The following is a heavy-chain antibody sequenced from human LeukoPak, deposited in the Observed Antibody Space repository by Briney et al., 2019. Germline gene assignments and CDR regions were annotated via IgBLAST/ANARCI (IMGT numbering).Heavy chain of an antibody. CDR1: GFTFSSHS. J-gene: IGHJ4*02. CDR3: ARQLYFDWLTDY. CDR2: ISATGSYI. D-gene: IGHD3-9*01. Sequence: GGSLRLSCAASGFTFSSHSMNWVRQAPGKGPEWVSSISATGSYISYADSVRGRFAISRDNTDNSLYLQMNSLRAEDTAVYYCARQLYFDWLTDYWGQGTLVTVSS. V-gene: IGHV3-21*01.